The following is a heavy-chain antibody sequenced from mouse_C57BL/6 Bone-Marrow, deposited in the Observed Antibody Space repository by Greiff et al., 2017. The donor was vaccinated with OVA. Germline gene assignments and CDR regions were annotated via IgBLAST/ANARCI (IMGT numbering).Heavy chain of an antibody. Sequence: VQLKQSGPGMVKPSQSLSLTCTVTGYSIASGYDWHWIRHFPGNKLEWMGYISYSGSTNYNPSLKSRISITHDTSKNHFFLKLNSVTTEDTATYYCARDTGWYFDVWGTGTTVTVSS. CDR1: GYSIASGYD. V-gene: IGHV3-1*01. CDR2: ISYSGST. CDR3: ARDTGWYFDV. J-gene: IGHJ1*03.